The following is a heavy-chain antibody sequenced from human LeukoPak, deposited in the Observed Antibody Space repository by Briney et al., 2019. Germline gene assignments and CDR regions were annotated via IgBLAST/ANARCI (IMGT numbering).Heavy chain of an antibody. Sequence: GGSLRLSCAASGFTLSSYAMSWVRQAPGKGLEWVSATSSSDAGTYYAESVKGRFTISRDNSKNTLYLQMNSLRAEDTAIYYCTKSGLNRFDYWGQGALVTVSS. CDR3: TKSGLNRFDY. J-gene: IGHJ4*02. CDR1: GFTLSSYA. D-gene: IGHD2-15*01. CDR2: TSSSDAGT. V-gene: IGHV3-23*01.